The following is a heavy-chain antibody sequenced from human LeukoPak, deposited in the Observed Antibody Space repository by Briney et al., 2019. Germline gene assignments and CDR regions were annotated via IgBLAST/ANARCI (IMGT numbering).Heavy chain of an antibody. D-gene: IGHD3-10*01. J-gene: IGHJ4*02. V-gene: IGHV3-7*04. CDR2: INQVASEK. CDR1: GFTISFYW. Sequence: PGGSLRLSCAASGFTISFYWMSWVRQAPGKGLEWVANINQVASEKNYVDSVKGRFTISRDNAKNSLYLQMNSVRAEDTAMYYCVRAGGYYGPDSWGQGALVSVSS. CDR3: VRAGGYYGPDS.